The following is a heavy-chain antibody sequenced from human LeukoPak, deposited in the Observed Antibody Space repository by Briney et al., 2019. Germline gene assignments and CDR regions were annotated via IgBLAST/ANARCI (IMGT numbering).Heavy chain of an antibody. Sequence: GGSLRLSCAASGFTFSSYAMHWVRQAPGKGLEWVAVISYDGSNKYYADSVKGRFTISRDNSKNTLYLQMNSLRAEDTAVYYCARDALPHAWGQGTLVTVSS. V-gene: IGHV3-30-3*01. CDR1: GFTFSSYA. CDR3: ARDALPHA. D-gene: IGHD3-10*01. CDR2: ISYDGSNK. J-gene: IGHJ4*02.